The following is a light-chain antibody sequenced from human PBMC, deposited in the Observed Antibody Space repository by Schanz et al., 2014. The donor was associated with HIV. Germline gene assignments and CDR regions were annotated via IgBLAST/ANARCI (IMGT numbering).Light chain of an antibody. J-gene: IGLJ2*01. V-gene: IGLV3-21*04. CDR1: NLGSKS. CDR2: YDT. Sequence: SYELTQPPSVSVAPGKTARIPCGGNNLGSKSVHWYQQKPGQAPVLVISYDTDRPSGIPERFSGSNSGHTATLTLDRVETADEADYFCQVWDGSTGVVFGGGTKVTVL. CDR3: QVWDGSTGVV.